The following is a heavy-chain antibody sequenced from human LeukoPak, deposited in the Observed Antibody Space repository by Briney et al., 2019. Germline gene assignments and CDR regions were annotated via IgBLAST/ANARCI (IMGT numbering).Heavy chain of an antibody. J-gene: IGHJ6*03. CDR2: IYYSGNT. V-gene: IGHV4-39*01. CDR1: GVSISSSNSY. D-gene: IGHD6-19*01. Sequence: SETLSLTCTVSGVSISSSNSYWGWIRQPPGKGLEWIGSIYYSGNTYYNASLKSQVSISIDTSKNQFSLRLTSVTAADTAVYYCARGAGYYRAVAGTYYYYMDVWGKGTTVTVSS. CDR3: ARGAGYYRAVAGTYYYYMDV.